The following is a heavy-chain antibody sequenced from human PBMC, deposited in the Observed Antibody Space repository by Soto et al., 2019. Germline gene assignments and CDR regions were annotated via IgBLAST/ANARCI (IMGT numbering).Heavy chain of an antibody. J-gene: IGHJ4*02. Sequence: GGSLRLSCAASGFTFSSAWMSWSRQAPGKGLEWVGRIKSKNDSGTIDYAAPVKGRFTISRDDSTNTLYLEMNRRKTEDTAVYYCIFTIGYCRSASCSVIRSVDYWGKGTLVTVSS. CDR1: GFTFSSAW. V-gene: IGHV3-15*07. D-gene: IGHD2-2*01. CDR3: IFTIGYCRSASCSVIRSVDY. CDR2: IKSKNDSGTI.